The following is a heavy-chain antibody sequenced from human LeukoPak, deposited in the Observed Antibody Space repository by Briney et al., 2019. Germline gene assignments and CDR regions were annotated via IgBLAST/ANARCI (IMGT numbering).Heavy chain of an antibody. V-gene: IGHV4-4*02. CDR1: GDSINSLDL. D-gene: IGHD3-22*01. CDR2: MYLSGTT. J-gene: IGHJ4*02. Sequence: SETLSLTCTVSGDSINSLDLWSWVRQPPGKGLEWIGEMYLSGTTHSNPSVKSRVTISLDKSKNQFFLNLSSVTAADTAVYYCAGLVGRYSSGLYYYYFDYWGQGTLVTVSS. CDR3: AGLVGRYSSGLYYYYFDY.